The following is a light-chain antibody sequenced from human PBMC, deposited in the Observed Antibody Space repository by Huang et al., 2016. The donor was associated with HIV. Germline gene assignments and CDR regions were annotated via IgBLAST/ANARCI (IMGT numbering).Light chain of an antibody. CDR2: WAS. CDR3: QQYYSSPQT. CDR1: QSVYSSSTSKDY. J-gene: IGKJ1*01. Sequence: DIIMTQSPDSLAVSLGERATLNCRSSQSVYSSSTSKDYMAWCQQKPGQPPRWLLFWASTREAGVPDRFSGSGSGTHFTLTIANLEAEDAAIYYCQQYYSSPQTFGQGTRVEVK. V-gene: IGKV4-1*01.